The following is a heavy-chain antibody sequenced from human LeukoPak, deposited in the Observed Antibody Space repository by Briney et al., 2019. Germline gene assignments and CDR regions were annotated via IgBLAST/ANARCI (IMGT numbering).Heavy chain of an antibody. CDR3: ARLNYYDSSGYYYAKHISDY. D-gene: IGHD3-22*01. V-gene: IGHV3-23*01. J-gene: IGHJ4*02. Sequence: QAGGSLRLSCAASGFTFSSYAMSWVRQAPGKGLEWVSAISGSGGSTYYADSVKGRLTISRDNANNSLNLQMNSLRAEDTAVYYCARLNYYDSSGYYYAKHISDYWGQGTLVTVSS. CDR2: ISGSGGST. CDR1: GFTFSSYA.